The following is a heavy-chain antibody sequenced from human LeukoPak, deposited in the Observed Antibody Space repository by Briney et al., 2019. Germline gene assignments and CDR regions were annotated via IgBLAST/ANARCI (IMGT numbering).Heavy chain of an antibody. V-gene: IGHV3-7*01. J-gene: IGHJ4*02. CDR2: VNPDGSEK. Sequence: PGGSLRLSCAASGFTFSSYAMSWVRQAPGKGLEWVGNVNPDGSEKYYVDSARGRFTISRDNTKNSMYLQMNSLRAEDTAVYFCLGAGDLGWGQGTLVTVSS. CDR3: LGAGDLG. D-gene: IGHD1-14*01. CDR1: GFTFSSYA.